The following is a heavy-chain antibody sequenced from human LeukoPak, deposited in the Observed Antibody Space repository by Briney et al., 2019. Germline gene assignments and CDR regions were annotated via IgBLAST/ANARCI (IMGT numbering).Heavy chain of an antibody. CDR2: IYYSGST. J-gene: IGHJ4*02. V-gene: IGHV4-59*01. Sequence: GSLRLSCAASGFTFSSFWMSWIRQPPGKGLEWIGYIYYSGSTNYNPSLKSRVTISVDTSKNQLSLKLSSVTAADTAVYYCARDGVGYGSWNYWGQGTLVTVSS. CDR3: ARDGVGYGSWNY. D-gene: IGHD6-13*01. CDR1: GFTFSSFW.